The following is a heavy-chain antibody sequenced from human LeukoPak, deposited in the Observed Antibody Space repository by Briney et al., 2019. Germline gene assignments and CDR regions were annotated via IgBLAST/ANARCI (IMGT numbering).Heavy chain of an antibody. CDR2: ISSSSSYI. V-gene: IGHV3-21*01. J-gene: IGHJ6*04. D-gene: IGHD2-2*01. Sequence: GRSLRLSCAASGFTFSSYSMNWVRQAPGKGLEWVSSISSSSSYIYYADSVKGRFTIFRDNAKNSLYLQMNSLRAEDTAVYYCARGPRDSYQLPPYYYYYGMDVWGKGTTVTVSS. CDR3: ARGPRDSYQLPPYYYYYGMDV. CDR1: GFTFSSYS.